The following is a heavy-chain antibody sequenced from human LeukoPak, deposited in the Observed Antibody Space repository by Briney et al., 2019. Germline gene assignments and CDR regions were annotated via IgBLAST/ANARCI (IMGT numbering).Heavy chain of an antibody. V-gene: IGHV3-48*02. D-gene: IGHD3-22*01. CDR2: ISGSSSTI. CDR1: GFTFSSFS. J-gene: IGHJ4*02. CDR3: ARSLLLGTSADY. Sequence: GGSLRLSCAASGFTFSSFSMNWFRQAPGKGLEWVSYISGSSSTIYYADSVKGRFTISRDNAKNSLYLQMNSLRDEDKAVYYCARSLLLGTSADYWGQGTLVTVSS.